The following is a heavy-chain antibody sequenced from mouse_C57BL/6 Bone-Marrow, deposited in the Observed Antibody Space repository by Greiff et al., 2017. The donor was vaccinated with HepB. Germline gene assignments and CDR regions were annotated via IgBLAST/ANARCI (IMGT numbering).Heavy chain of an antibody. V-gene: IGHV1-26*01. CDR3: ASEGGAGFAY. CDR2: INPNNGGT. D-gene: IGHD1-1*02. CDR1: GYTFTDYY. Sequence: VQLKQSGPELVKPGASVKISCKASGYTFTDYYMNWVKQSHGKSLEWIGDINPNNGGTSYNQKFKGKATLTVDKSSSTAYMELRSLTSEDSAVYYCASEGGAGFAYWGQGTLVTVSA. J-gene: IGHJ3*01.